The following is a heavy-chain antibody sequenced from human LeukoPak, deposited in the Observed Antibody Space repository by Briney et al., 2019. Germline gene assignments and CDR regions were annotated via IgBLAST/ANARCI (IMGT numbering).Heavy chain of an antibody. J-gene: IGHJ4*02. CDR2: ISYSGST. V-gene: IGHV4-59*11. CDR3: ASAYGSLGQIDY. D-gene: IGHD1-26*01. CDR1: GGSISSHY. Sequence: SETLSLTCAVSGGSISSHYWSWIRQPPGRGLEWVGYISYSGSTNYSPSLESRVSISVDTSKNQFSLRLSSVTAADTAVYYCASAYGSLGQIDYWGQGTLVTVSS.